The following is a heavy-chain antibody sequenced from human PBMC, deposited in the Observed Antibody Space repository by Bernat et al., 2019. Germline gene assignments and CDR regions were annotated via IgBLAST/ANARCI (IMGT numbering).Heavy chain of an antibody. CDR1: GFTFSDYY. V-gene: IGHV3-11*06. Sequence: QVQLVESGGGLVKPGGSLRLSCAASGFTFSDYYMSWIRQAPGKGLEWVSYISSSSSYTNYADSVKGRFTISRDNAKNSLYLQMNSLRAEDTAVYYCARRIGYCSSTSCRFHWYFDLWGRGTLVTVSS. J-gene: IGHJ2*01. D-gene: IGHD2-2*01. CDR3: ARRIGYCSSTSCRFHWYFDL. CDR2: ISSSSSYT.